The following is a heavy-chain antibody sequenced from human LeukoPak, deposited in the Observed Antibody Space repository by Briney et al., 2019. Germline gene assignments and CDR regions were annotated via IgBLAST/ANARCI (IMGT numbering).Heavy chain of an antibody. CDR3: ARDSGTTGEVKFDP. Sequence: SETLSLTCAVSGGSNSSSNWWSWVRQPPGKGLEWIGEIYHSGSTNYNPSLKSRVTISVDKSKNQFSLKLSSVTAADTAVYYCARDSGTTGEVKFDPWGQGTLVTVSS. D-gene: IGHD3-10*01. CDR1: GGSNSSSNW. J-gene: IGHJ5*02. V-gene: IGHV4-4*02. CDR2: IYHSGST.